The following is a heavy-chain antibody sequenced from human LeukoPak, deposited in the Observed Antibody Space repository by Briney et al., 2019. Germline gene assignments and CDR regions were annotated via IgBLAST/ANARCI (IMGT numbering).Heavy chain of an antibody. CDR3: AREGYDFWSGPPERYYYYMDV. Sequence: SETMSPTCTVSGGSISSGAYYWSWIREPPGKGREWLGYTYYSRSTYYNPTLKSRVTISVDTSKSQVSLKLSSVTAADTVVYCCAREGYDFWSGPPERYYYYMDVWGKGTTVTVAS. CDR1: GGSISSGAYY. D-gene: IGHD3-3*01. J-gene: IGHJ6*03. CDR2: TYYSRST. V-gene: IGHV4-30-4*08.